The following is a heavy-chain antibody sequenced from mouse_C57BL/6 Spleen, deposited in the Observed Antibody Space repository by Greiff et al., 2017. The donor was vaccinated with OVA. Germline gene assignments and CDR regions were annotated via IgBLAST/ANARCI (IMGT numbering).Heavy chain of an antibody. CDR2: INPGSGGT. J-gene: IGHJ4*01. Sequence: VQLQQSGAELVRPGTSVKVSCKASGYAFTNYLIEWVKQRPGQGLEWIGVINPGSGGTNYNEKFKGKATLTADKSSSTAYMQLSSLTSEDSAVYCCARENYYEGAMDYWGQGTSVTVSS. V-gene: IGHV1-54*01. CDR3: ARENYYEGAMDY. CDR1: GYAFTNYL. D-gene: IGHD1-1*01.